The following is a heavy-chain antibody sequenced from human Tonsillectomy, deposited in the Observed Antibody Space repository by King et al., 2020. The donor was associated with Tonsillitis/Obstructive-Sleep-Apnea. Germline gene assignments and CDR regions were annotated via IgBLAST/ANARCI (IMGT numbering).Heavy chain of an antibody. CDR3: ARDTPIDRVIHC. D-gene: IGHD3-10*01. J-gene: IGHJ4*02. CDR2: INPSDGIT. V-gene: IGHV1-46*01. Sequence: QLVQSGAEVKMPGASVRVSCKASVYSFTTSYMHWVRQAPGQGLDWLGIINPSDGITTYAQKFQGRLTMTRDTSTSTVFMELSRLRSDDTAVYYCARDTPIDRVIHCWGQGTLVTVSS. CDR1: VYSFTTSY.